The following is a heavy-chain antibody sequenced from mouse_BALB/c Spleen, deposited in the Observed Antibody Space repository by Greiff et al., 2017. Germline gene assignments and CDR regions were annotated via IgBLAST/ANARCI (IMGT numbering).Heavy chain of an antibody. V-gene: IGHV2-9-2*01. CDR3: VRGLGRAMDY. D-gene: IGHD4-1*01. J-gene: IGHJ4*01. CDR2: IWTGGGT. Sequence: QVQLQQSGPGLVAPSQSLSITCTVSGFSLTSYDISWIRQPPGKGLEWLGVIWTGGGTNYNSAFMSRLSISKDNSKSQVFLKMNSLQTDDTAIYYCVRGLGRAMDYWGQGTSVTVSS. CDR1: GFSLTSYD.